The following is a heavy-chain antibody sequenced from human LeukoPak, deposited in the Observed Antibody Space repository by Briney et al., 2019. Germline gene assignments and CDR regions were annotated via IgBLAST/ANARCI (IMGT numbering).Heavy chain of an antibody. D-gene: IGHD5-24*01. CDR1: RFTFSSYE. CDR2: ISSSGSTI. Sequence: PGGSLRLSCAASRFTFSSYEMNWVRQAPGKGLEWASYISSSGSTIYYADSVKGRFTISRDNAKNSLYLQMNSLRAEDTAVYYCARAMRWLSDYWGQGTLVTVSS. V-gene: IGHV3-48*03. CDR3: ARAMRWLSDY. J-gene: IGHJ4*02.